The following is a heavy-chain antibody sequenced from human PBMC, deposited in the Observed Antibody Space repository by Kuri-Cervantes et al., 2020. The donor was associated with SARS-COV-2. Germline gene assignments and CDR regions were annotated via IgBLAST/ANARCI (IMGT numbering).Heavy chain of an antibody. D-gene: IGHD2-15*01. Sequence: SYSWSGYRQHPGKGLEWIGQINHSGSTNYNPSLKSRITISVDTSKNQFSLKLSSVTAADTAVYYCARGEVVVAVAATRKFGNWFDPWGQGTLVTVSS. CDR3: ARGEVVVAVAATRKFGNWFDP. CDR2: INHSGST. V-gene: IGHV4-34*01. J-gene: IGHJ5*02. CDR1: SYS.